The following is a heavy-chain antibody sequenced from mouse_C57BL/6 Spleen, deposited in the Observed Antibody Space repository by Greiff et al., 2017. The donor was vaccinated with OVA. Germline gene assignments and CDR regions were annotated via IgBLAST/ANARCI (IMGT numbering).Heavy chain of an antibody. Sequence: DVKLVESGGGLVKPGGSLKLSCAASGFTFSSYAMSWVRQTPEKRLEWVATISDGGSYTYYPDNVKGRFTISRDNAKNNLYLQMSHLKSEDTAMYYCARDRGTTVVVPYYFDYWGQGTTLTVSS. J-gene: IGHJ2*01. V-gene: IGHV5-4*01. CDR2: ISDGGSYT. D-gene: IGHD1-1*01. CDR3: ARDRGTTVVVPYYFDY. CDR1: GFTFSSYA.